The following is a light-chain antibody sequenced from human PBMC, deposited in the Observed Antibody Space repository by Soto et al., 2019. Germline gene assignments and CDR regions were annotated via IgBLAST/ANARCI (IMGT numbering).Light chain of an antibody. CDR2: GAS. J-gene: IGKJ4*01. Sequence: DIQMTQSPSSLSASVGDRVTITCRASQSISSDLNWYQQKPGKAPKLLIYGASSLQSGVPARFSGRGSGTDFTLYISRLQPEDFATYYCQQCYNITPLTLGGGTRLEI. CDR3: QQCYNITPLT. V-gene: IGKV1-39*01. CDR1: QSISSD.